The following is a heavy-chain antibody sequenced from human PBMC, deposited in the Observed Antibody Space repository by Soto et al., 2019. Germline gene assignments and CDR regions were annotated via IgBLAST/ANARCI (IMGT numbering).Heavy chain of an antibody. J-gene: IGHJ4*02. CDR1: GFTFSSYA. D-gene: IGHD5-18*01. Sequence: EVQLLESGGGLVQPGGSLRLSCAASGFTFSSYAMSWVRQAPGKGLEWVSAISGSGGSTYYADSVKGRFTISRDNSKNTLYLQMNSLRAEDTAVYYCAKDSISGYSYGQLIFDYWGQGTLVTVSS. CDR3: AKDSISGYSYGQLIFDY. V-gene: IGHV3-23*01. CDR2: ISGSGGST.